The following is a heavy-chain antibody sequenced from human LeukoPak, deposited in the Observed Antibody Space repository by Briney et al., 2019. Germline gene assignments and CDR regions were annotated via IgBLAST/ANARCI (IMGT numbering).Heavy chain of an antibody. CDR3: AKDRGPYVGIDNNWFDP. J-gene: IGHJ5*02. CDR1: GFTFKLYA. D-gene: IGHD3-10*02. Sequence: SGGSLRLSCTAYGFTFKLYAMTWVRQAPGKGLEWVSGIGGSGDGTHYTHSVKGRFTISRDNSKNTLYLQMNSLRAEDTAVYYCAKDRGPYVGIDNNWFDPWGQGTLVIVSS. CDR2: IGGSGDGT. V-gene: IGHV3-23*01.